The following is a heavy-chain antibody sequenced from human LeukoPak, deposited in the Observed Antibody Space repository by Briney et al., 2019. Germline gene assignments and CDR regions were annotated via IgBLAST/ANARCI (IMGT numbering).Heavy chain of an antibody. V-gene: IGHV3-30*04. CDR1: GFTFSSYA. J-gene: IGHJ6*02. CDR2: ISYDGSNK. Sequence: GGSLRLSCAASGFTFSSYAMHWVRQAPGKGLEWVAVISYDGSNKYYADSVKGRFTISRDNSKNTLYLQINSLRAEDTAVYYCARDPHPSVGMDVWGQGTTVTVSS. CDR3: ARDPHPSVGMDV.